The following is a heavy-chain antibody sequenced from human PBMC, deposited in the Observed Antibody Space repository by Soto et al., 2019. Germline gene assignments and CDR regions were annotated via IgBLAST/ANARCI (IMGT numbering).Heavy chain of an antibody. Sequence: SETLSLTYPVSGFSIISYYLILLRKTPGKGLEWIGYIYYSGSTNYNPSLKSRVTISVDTSKNQFSLKLSSVTAADTAVYYCARDKPIAAAGFHYYYGMDGWGQGTKVTFFS. CDR2: IYYSGST. D-gene: IGHD6-13*01. J-gene: IGHJ6*02. CDR3: ARDKPIAAAGFHYYYGMDG. V-gene: IGHV4-59*01. CDR1: GFSIISYY.